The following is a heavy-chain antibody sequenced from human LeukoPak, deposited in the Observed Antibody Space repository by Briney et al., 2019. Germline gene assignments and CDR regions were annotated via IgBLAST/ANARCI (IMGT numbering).Heavy chain of an antibody. J-gene: IGHJ4*02. Sequence: SETLSLTCTVSGGSISSYYWNWIRQPPGKGLEWIGYVFYTGSTNYNPSLESRVTISVDTSKNQFSLTLSSVTAADTAVYYCARNLENSFGFWGQGTLVTVSS. V-gene: IGHV4-59*08. CDR2: VFYTGST. CDR1: GGSISSYY. CDR3: ARNLENSFGF.